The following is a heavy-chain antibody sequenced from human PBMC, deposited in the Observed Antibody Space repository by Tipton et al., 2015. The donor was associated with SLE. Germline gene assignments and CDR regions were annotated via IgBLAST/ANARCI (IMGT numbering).Heavy chain of an antibody. CDR2: ISGDGGST. J-gene: IGHJ4*02. Sequence: SLRLSCAASGFTFDDYAMHWVRPAPGKGLEWVSLISGDGGSTYYLGSVKGRFTISRDNSKNTLYLQMSSLRAGDTAIYYCARDRAVPTRGYFDYWGQGTLVTVSS. CDR1: GFTFDDYA. D-gene: IGHD4-11*01. V-gene: IGHV3-43*02. CDR3: ARDRAVPTRGYFDY.